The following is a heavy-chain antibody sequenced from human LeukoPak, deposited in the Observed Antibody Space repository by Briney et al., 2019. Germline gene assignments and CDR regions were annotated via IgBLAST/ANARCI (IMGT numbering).Heavy chain of an antibody. V-gene: IGHV3-15*01. CDR2: IKSKTDGGTT. CDR3: TTAVRGVIDFDY. J-gene: IGHJ4*02. CDR1: GFTFSTYG. D-gene: IGHD3-10*01. Sequence: GGSLRLSCVASGFTFSTYGMHWVRQAPGKGLEWVGRIKSKTDGGTTDYAAPVKGRFTISRDDSKNTLYLQMNSLKTEDTAVYYCTTAVRGVIDFDYWGQGTLVTVSS.